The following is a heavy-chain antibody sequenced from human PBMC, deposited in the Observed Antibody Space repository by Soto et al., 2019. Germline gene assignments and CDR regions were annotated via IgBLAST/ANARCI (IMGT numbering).Heavy chain of an antibody. V-gene: IGHV1-69*13. Sequence: SVKVSCKASGGTFSSYAISWVRQAPGQGLEWMGGIIPIFGTANYAQKFQGRVTITADESTSTAYMELNSLRAEDTAVYYCARSRFLEWLLCDYWGQGTLVTVSS. CDR3: ARSRFLEWLLCDY. D-gene: IGHD3-3*01. CDR2: IIPIFGTA. CDR1: GGTFSSYA. J-gene: IGHJ4*02.